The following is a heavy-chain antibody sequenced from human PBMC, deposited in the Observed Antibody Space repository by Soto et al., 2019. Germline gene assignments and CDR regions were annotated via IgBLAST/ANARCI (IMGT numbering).Heavy chain of an antibody. CDR1: GFTFSDSA. Sequence: GVLRLSCAASGFTFSDSAIHWVRQASGKGLEWVGRIRNKASTYATGYAASVKGRFTISRDDSKNTAYLQMNSLKTEDTAVYYCTRVSVTPFDYWGQGTLVTVSS. D-gene: IGHD4-17*01. J-gene: IGHJ4*02. CDR2: IRNKASTYAT. CDR3: TRVSVTPFDY. V-gene: IGHV3-73*01.